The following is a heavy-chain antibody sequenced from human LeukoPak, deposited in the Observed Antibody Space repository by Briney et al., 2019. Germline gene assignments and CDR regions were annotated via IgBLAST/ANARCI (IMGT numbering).Heavy chain of an antibody. CDR1: GYSFTSYW. V-gene: IGHV5-51*01. J-gene: IGHJ4*02. Sequence: PGASLQISCKGSGYSFTSYWIGWGRQLPGKGLEWMGIIYPGDSDTRYSPSFQGQVTISADKSISTAYLQWSSLKASDTAMYYCARLSSGDFTRTRGYFDYWGQGALVTVSS. CDR2: IYPGDSDT. CDR3: ARLSSGDFTRTRGYFDY. D-gene: IGHD4-17*01.